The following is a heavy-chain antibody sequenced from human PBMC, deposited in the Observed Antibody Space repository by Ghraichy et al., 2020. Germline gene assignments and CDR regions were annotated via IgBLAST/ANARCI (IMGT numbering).Heavy chain of an antibody. J-gene: IGHJ4*02. V-gene: IGHV3-53*01. CDR3: GRDTGSGSGSPHFDY. CDR2: IYSGGST. D-gene: IGHD3-10*01. Sequence: GGSLRLSCAASGFTVSSNYMSWVRQAPGKGLEWVSVIYSGGSTYYADSVKGRFTISRDNSKNTLYLQMNSLRAEDTAVYYCGRDTGSGSGSPHFDYWGQGTLVTVSS. CDR1: GFTVSSNY.